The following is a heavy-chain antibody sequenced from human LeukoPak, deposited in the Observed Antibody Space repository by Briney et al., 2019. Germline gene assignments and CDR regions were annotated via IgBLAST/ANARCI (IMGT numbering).Heavy chain of an antibody. CDR3: AKAGVPYYSNRGQNWFDP. D-gene: IGHD4-11*01. Sequence: GGSLRLSCAASGFTFDDYAMHWVRQAPGKCLEWVSGISWNSGSIGYADSVKGRFTISRDNAKNSLYLQMNSLRAEDTALYYCAKAGVPYYSNRGQNWFDPWGQGTLVTVSS. J-gene: IGHJ5*02. CDR2: ISWNSGSI. CDR1: GFTFDDYA. V-gene: IGHV3-9*01.